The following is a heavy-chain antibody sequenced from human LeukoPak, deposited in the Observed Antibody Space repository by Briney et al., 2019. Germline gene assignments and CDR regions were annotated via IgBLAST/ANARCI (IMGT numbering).Heavy chain of an antibody. Sequence: SETLSLTCAVYGGSFSGYYWSWIRQPPGKGLEWIGEINHSGSTNYNPSLKSRVTISVDTSKNQFSLKLSSVTAADTAVYYCGRALDIWDQGTMVTVSS. J-gene: IGHJ3*02. CDR2: INHSGST. CDR3: GRALDI. V-gene: IGHV4-34*01. CDR1: GGSFSGYY.